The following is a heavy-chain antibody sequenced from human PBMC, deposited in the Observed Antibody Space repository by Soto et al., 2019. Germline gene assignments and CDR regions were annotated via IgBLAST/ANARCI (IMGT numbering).Heavy chain of an antibody. CDR3: AKNSGTGWLVD. D-gene: IGHD1-1*01. CDR1: GASISNLNW. J-gene: IGHJ4*02. V-gene: IGHV4-4*02. Sequence: QVQLQESGPGLVKPSGTLSLTCAVSGASISNLNWWSWVRQPPGKGLARIGKIYHSGSTNYNPSLKTRVSISVDKSKSRFSLNLRSVTAADTAVYYCAKNSGTGWLVDWGQGTLVSVS. CDR2: IYHSGST.